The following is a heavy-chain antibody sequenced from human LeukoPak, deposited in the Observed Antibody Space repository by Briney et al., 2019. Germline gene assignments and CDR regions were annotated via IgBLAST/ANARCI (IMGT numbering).Heavy chain of an antibody. V-gene: IGHV3-74*01. J-gene: IGHJ4*02. D-gene: IGHD1-20*01. Sequence: PGGSLRLSCAASGFTFSSYWMHWVRQAPGKGLVWVSRINNDGSDTRYADSVKGRFTISRDNAKNTLYLQMSSLRVEDTAVYYCARDNWKDEFYDYWGQGILVTVSS. CDR2: INNDGSDT. CDR1: GFTFSSYW. CDR3: ARDNWKDEFYDY.